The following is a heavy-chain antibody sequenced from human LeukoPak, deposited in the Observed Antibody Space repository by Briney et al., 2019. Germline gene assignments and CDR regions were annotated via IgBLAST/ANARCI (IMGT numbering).Heavy chain of an antibody. CDR2: INPTGGST. CDR3: ARVRARVQRSFDP. V-gene: IGHV1-46*01. CDR1: GYTFTSYY. J-gene: IGHJ5*02. Sequence: ASVKVSCKASGYTFTSYYMHWVRQAPGEGLEWMGIINPTGGSTSYAQKFQGRVTMTRDTSTSTVYMELSSLRSEDTAVYYCARVRARVQRSFDPWGQGTLVTVSS. D-gene: IGHD6-13*01.